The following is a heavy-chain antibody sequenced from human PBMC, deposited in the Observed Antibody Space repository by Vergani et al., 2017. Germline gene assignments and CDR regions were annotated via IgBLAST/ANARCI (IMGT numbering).Heavy chain of an antibody. J-gene: IGHJ4*02. CDR3: AYGYCSGGSCYYLDY. D-gene: IGHD2-15*01. Sequence: QVQLVESGGGVVQPGRSLRLSCAASGFTFSSYAMHWVRQAPGKGLEWVAVISYDGSNKYYADSVKGRFTISRDNSKNTLYLQMNSLRAEDTAVYYCAYGYCSGGSCYYLDYWGQGTLVTVSS. V-gene: IGHV3-30-3*01. CDR2: ISYDGSNK. CDR1: GFTFSSYA.